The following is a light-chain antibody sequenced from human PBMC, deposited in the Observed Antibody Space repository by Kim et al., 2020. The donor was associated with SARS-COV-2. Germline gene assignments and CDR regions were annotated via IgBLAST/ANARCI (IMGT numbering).Light chain of an antibody. Sequence: SQGERAPLSCRASKSVSSNLAWYQQTPGQAPRLLIYGASTRATGIPARFSGSGSGTEFTLTISSLQSEDFAVYYCQQYNNWPPLTFGGGTKVDIK. CDR2: GAS. CDR1: KSVSSN. CDR3: QQYNNWPPLT. V-gene: IGKV3-15*01. J-gene: IGKJ4*01.